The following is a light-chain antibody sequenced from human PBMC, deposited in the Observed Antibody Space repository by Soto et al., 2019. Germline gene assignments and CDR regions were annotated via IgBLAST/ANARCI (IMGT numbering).Light chain of an antibody. J-gene: IGKJ2*01. V-gene: IGKV1-5*01. CDR1: QSISRW. Sequence: DIQMTQSPSTLSASVGDRVTITCRASQSISRWLTWYQQKPGKAPKVLIYDASSLESGVPSRFSGSGSGTEFTLTITSLQPDVLGTYYCQQYNSPATFGQGTKLEIK. CDR2: DAS. CDR3: QQYNSPAT.